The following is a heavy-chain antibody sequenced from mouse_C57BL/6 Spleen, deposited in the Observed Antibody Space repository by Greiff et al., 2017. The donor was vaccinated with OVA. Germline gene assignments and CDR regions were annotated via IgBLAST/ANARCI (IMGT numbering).Heavy chain of an antibody. D-gene: IGHD2-4*01. CDR2: INPSWGYT. Sequence: VKLQESGAELAKPGASVTLSCKASGLTFPSYWMHWVKQRPGQGLEWIGYINPSWGYTKYNQKFKEKATLTANKSSSPAYMQLSSLTYEDSAVYYCARRDYDYDHFDYWGQGTTLTVSS. V-gene: IGHV1-7*01. CDR1: GLTFPSYW. J-gene: IGHJ2*01. CDR3: ARRDYDYDHFDY.